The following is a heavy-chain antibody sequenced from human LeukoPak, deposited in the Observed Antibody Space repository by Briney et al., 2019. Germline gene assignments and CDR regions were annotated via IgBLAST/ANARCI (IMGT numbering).Heavy chain of an antibody. CDR1: RFTFNNYA. D-gene: IGHD3-9*01. Sequence: GGPLRLSCAASRFTFNNYAMSGFAQAPGKGLEGGSAIVGRGGTYYADSVKGRFTVCRDNSENTLSLQMNNRRAEDTAVYYCAKLAMKADILTDYYRDYWGQGTLVTVSS. V-gene: IGHV3-23*01. CDR2: IVGRGGT. J-gene: IGHJ4*02. CDR3: AKLAMKADILTDYYRDY.